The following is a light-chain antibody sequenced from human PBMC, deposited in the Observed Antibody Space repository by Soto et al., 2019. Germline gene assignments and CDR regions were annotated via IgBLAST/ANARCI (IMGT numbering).Light chain of an antibody. J-gene: IGKJ4*01. Sequence: DLQMTQSPSSVSASVGDRVTITCRSSEGIKNWLAWYQHKPGKAPNLLIYGASTLQSGVPSRFSGSASGTDFTLTISSLHPEDFATYYCQQAYSFPLTFGGGTKVEIK. CDR3: QQAYSFPLT. V-gene: IGKV1-12*01. CDR2: GAS. CDR1: EGIKNW.